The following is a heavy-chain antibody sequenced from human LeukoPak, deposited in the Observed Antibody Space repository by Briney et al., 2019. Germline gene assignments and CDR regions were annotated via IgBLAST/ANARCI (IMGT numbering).Heavy chain of an antibody. J-gene: IGHJ4*02. Sequence: SETLSLTCTVSGGSVKSYYWTWVPQPPGKGLEWIGYIYYSGSTNCNPSLKSRVTISIDTSKNQSSLKLTSVTAADTAVYYCTRGYNTLDYWGQGTLVTVSS. CDR2: IYYSGST. CDR3: TRGYNTLDY. CDR1: GGSVKSYY. V-gene: IGHV4-59*02. D-gene: IGHD5-24*01.